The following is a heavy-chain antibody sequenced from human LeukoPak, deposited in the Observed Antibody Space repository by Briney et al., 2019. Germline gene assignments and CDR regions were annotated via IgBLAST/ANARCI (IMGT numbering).Heavy chain of an antibody. CDR1: GGSIISGDYY. J-gene: IGHJ3*02. CDR2: IYHNGDT. Sequence: PSETLSLTCIVSGGSIISGDYYWTWIRQPPGKGLEWIGYIYHNGDTYYNPSLRSRASISVDTSKNKFSLKLTSVTAADTAVYYCARAGVVPAAINRAFDIWGQGSLVTVSS. CDR3: ARAGVVPAAINRAFDI. D-gene: IGHD2-2*02. V-gene: IGHV4-30-4*08.